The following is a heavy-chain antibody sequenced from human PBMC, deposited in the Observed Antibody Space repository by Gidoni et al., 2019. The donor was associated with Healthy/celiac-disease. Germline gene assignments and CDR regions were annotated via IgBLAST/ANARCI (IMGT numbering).Heavy chain of an antibody. D-gene: IGHD5-12*01. CDR3: AREEGDGYNSWTPVDY. CDR2: ISSSSSYI. CDR1: GFTFRSYS. J-gene: IGHJ4*02. Sequence: EVQRVESGGGLVKPGGSLRLSGAASGFTFRSYSMTWVRQAPGKGLEGFSSISSSSSYIYYADSVKGRFTISRDNAKNSLYLQMNSLRAEDTAVYYCAREEGDGYNSWTPVDYWGQGTLVTVSS. V-gene: IGHV3-21*01.